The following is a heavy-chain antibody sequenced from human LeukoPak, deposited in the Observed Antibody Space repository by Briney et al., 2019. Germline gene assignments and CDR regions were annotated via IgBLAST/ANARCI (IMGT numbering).Heavy chain of an antibody. J-gene: IGHJ4*02. CDR2: ISAYNGNT. V-gene: IGHV1-18*01. Sequence: GASVKVSCKASGYTFTSYGISWVRQAPGQGLEWMGWISAYNGNTNYAQKLQGRVTMTTDTSTSTAYMELRSLRSDDTAVYYCARGMEDLWLVPYYFDYWGQGTLVTVSS. CDR1: GYTFTSYG. CDR3: ARGMEDLWLVPYYFDY. D-gene: IGHD6-19*01.